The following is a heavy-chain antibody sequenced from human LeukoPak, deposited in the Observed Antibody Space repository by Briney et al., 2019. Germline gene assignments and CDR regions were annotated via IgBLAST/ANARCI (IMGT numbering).Heavy chain of an antibody. Sequence: SVKVSCKASGGTFSSYGISWVRQAPGQGLEWMGGSIPIFGTANYAQKFQGRVTITTDESTSTAYMELSSLRSEDTAVYYCARGEVATKLGFDYWGQGTLVTVSS. D-gene: IGHD5-12*01. J-gene: IGHJ4*02. V-gene: IGHV1-69*05. CDR3: ARGEVATKLGFDY. CDR2: SIPIFGTA. CDR1: GGTFSSYG.